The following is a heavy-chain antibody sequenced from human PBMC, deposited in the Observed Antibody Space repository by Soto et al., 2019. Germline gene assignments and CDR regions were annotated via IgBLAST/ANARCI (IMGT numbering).Heavy chain of an antibody. V-gene: IGHV3-23*01. CDR2: ISNRGDTT. D-gene: IGHD1-1*01. CDR1: GFSFSDYA. CDR3: ARDLNWNDGSH. Sequence: GGSLRLSCVASGFSFSDYAMTWVRQAPGKGLEWVSGISNRGDTTDYADSVKGRSTISRDNSKNMLFLQMNSLRVEDTAIYYCARDLNWNDGSHWGQGTLVTVSS. J-gene: IGHJ4*02.